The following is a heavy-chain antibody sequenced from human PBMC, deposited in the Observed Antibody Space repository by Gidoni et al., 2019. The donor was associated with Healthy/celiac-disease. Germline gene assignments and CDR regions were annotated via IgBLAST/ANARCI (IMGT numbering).Heavy chain of an antibody. CDR2: IYHSGST. V-gene: IGHV4-30-2*01. Sequence: QLQLQESGSGLVKPSQTLSLTCAVSGGSISSGGYSWSWIRQPPGKGLEWIGYIYHSGSTYYNPSLKSRVTISVDRSKNQFSLKLSSVTAADTAVYYCARGARGYDILTGPPVDMDVWGQGTTVTVSS. D-gene: IGHD3-9*01. CDR1: GGSISSGGYS. CDR3: ARGARGYDILTGPPVDMDV. J-gene: IGHJ6*02.